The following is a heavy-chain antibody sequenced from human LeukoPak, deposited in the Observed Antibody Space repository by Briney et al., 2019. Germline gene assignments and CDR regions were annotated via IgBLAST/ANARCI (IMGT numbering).Heavy chain of an antibody. CDR1: GGSFSGYY. J-gene: IGHJ4*02. Sequence: PSETLSLTCAVYGGSFSGYYWSWIRQPPGKGLEWIGEINHSGSTNYNPSLKSRVTISVDTSKNQFSLKLSSVTAADTAVYYCARGRSARSLLDYWGQGTLATVSS. CDR3: ARGRSARSLLDY. CDR2: INHSGST. V-gene: IGHV4-34*01. D-gene: IGHD3-10*01.